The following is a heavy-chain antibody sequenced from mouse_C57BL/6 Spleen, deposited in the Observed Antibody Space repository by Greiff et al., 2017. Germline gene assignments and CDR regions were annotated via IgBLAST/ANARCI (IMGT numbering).Heavy chain of an antibody. CDR2: ICPGSGST. CDR3: ARRDNSWFAY. J-gene: IGHJ3*01. Sequence: QVQLQQPGAELVKPGASVKMSCKASGYTFTSYWITWVKQRPGQGLEWIGDICPGSGSTNYNEKFKSKATLTVDTSSSTAYMRRSSLTSEDSAVYYCARRDNSWFAYWGQGTLVTVSA. CDR1: GYTFTSYW. V-gene: IGHV1-55*01.